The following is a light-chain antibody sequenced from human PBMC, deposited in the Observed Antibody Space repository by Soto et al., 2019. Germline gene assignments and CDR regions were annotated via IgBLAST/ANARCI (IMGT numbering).Light chain of an antibody. CDR2: RNS. CDR3: ATWDDSLSGHVI. V-gene: IGLV1-47*01. J-gene: IGLJ2*01. CDR1: TSNVGSNN. Sequence: QSVLTQPPSASVTPGQRVTISCSGTTSNVGSNNEYCYSQVPGPAPKQLIYRNSPRPSAVADRFSGSKSGTSASLAISGLRSEDEADYYCATWDDSLSGHVIFGGGTKLTVL.